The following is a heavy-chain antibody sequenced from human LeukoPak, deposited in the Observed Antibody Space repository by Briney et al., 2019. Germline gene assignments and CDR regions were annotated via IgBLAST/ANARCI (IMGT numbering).Heavy chain of an antibody. Sequence: GESLKISCQGSGYRFTSYWIGWVRQMPGEGLEWMGIIYPGDSATKYSPSLQGQVTISADKSINTAYLQWSSLKASDTAMYYCARHTTSSGYYSGTHYYGMDVWGQGTTVTVSS. D-gene: IGHD3-22*01. J-gene: IGHJ6*02. CDR2: IYPGDSAT. V-gene: IGHV5-51*01. CDR1: GYRFTSYW. CDR3: ARHTTSSGYYSGTHYYGMDV.